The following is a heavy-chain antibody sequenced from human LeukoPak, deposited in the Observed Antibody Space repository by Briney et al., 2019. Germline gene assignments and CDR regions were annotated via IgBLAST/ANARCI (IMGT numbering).Heavy chain of an antibody. Sequence: SETLSLTCTVSGGSIRSSSYYWGWIRQPPGKGLEWIGSIYYSGSTYYKSSLKSRVTISVDTSKNQFSLKLTSVTAADTAVYYCARDPGATSAFDIWGQGTMVTVSS. CDR2: IYYSGST. CDR1: GGSIRSSSYY. CDR3: ARDPGATSAFDI. J-gene: IGHJ3*02. V-gene: IGHV4-39*07. D-gene: IGHD4-11*01.